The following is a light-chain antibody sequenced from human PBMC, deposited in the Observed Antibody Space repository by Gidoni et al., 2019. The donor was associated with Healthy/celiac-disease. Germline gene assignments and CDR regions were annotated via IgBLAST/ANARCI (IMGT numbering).Light chain of an antibody. CDR3: QKDDNLHS. J-gene: IGKJ3*01. CDR2: DAS. V-gene: IGKV1-33*01. Sequence: DIQMTQSPSSLSASVVDRVTISCQASQDISNYLNWYQQKPGKAPKLLIYDASNLETGVPSRFSGSGSGTDFTFTISSLQPEDMATYYCQKDDNLHSFGPGTKVDIK. CDR1: QDISNY.